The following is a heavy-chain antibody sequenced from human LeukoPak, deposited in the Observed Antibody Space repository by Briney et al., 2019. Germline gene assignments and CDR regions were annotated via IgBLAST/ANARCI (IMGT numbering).Heavy chain of an antibody. CDR3: ARDRLLEDRDYYSYYYMDV. CDR1: GCTFSSYT. V-gene: IGHV3-21*01. J-gene: IGHJ6*03. CDR2: ISSSSSYI. D-gene: IGHD1-1*01. Sequence: KPGESLRLSCAVSGCTFSSYTLNWVRQAPRKRLQWVSSISSSSSYIYYADSVKGRFTISRDNAKNSLSLQMNSLIAEDTAVYYCARDRLLEDRDYYSYYYMDVWGIGTTVTGSS.